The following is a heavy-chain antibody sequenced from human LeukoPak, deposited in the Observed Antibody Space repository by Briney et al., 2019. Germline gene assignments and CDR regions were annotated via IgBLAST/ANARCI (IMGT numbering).Heavy chain of an antibody. Sequence: SETLSLTCTVSGGSISSYYWSWIRQPPGKGLEWIGYIYYSGSTNYNPSLKSRVTISVDTSKNQFSLKLSSVTAADTAVYYCARNLDCSSTSCHTVDYYYGMDVRGKGTTVTVSS. V-gene: IGHV4-59*01. D-gene: IGHD2-2*01. CDR3: ARNLDCSSTSCHTVDYYYGMDV. CDR2: IYYSGST. J-gene: IGHJ6*04. CDR1: GGSISSYY.